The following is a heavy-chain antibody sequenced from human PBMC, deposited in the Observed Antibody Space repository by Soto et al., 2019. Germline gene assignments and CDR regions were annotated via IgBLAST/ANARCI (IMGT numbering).Heavy chain of an antibody. CDR1: GFTFSSYS. V-gene: IGHV3-21*01. J-gene: IGHJ3*02. CDR3: ARDRCSSTSCYTLRSAFDI. D-gene: IGHD2-2*02. CDR2: ISSSSSYI. Sequence: GSLRLSCAASGFTFSSYSMNWVRQAPGKGLEWVSSISSSSSYIYYADSVKGRFTISRDNAKNSLYLQMNSLRAEDTAVYYCARDRCSSTSCYTLRSAFDIWGQGTIVTVSS.